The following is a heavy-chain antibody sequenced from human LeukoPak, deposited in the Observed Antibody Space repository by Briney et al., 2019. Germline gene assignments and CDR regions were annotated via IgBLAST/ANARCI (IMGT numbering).Heavy chain of an antibody. V-gene: IGHV3-23*01. CDR3: AKASTVLKPIDS. Sequence: PGGSLGLSCAASGFTFSNYAMSWVRQAPGKGLELVSDISGSADTADYADSVKGRFTISRDNSKNTLYLQLNSLRAGDTAIYYCAKASTVLKPIDSWGQGTLVTVSS. CDR1: GFTFSNYA. D-gene: IGHD1-14*01. J-gene: IGHJ4*02. CDR2: ISGSADTA.